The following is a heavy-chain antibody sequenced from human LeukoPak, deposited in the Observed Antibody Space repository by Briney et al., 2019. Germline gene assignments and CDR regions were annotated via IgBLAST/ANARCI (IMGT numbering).Heavy chain of an antibody. J-gene: IGHJ4*02. CDR1: GFTFSNYW. V-gene: IGHV3-74*03. CDR3: ARGSSSWYFGY. D-gene: IGHD6-13*01. Sequence: GGSLRLSCAASGFTFSNYWIHWVHQAPGKGLVWVSRIDNAGSITTYADSVKGRFTISRDNAENTLYLQMNSLRVEDTAVYYCARGSSSWYFGYWGQGTLVTVSS. CDR2: IDNAGSIT.